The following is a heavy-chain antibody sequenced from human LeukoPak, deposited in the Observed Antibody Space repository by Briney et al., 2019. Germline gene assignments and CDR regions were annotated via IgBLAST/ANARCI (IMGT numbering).Heavy chain of an antibody. Sequence: PGGSLRLSCAASGFTFSSYAMSWVRQAPGKGLEWVSAISGSGGSTYYADSVKGRFTISRDNSKNTLYLQMNSLRAEDTAVYYCAKDGGYYYGSGSSSLLDYWGQGTLVTVSS. J-gene: IGHJ4*02. CDR3: AKDGGYYYGSGSSSLLDY. D-gene: IGHD3-10*01. CDR1: GFTFSSYA. CDR2: ISGSGGST. V-gene: IGHV3-23*01.